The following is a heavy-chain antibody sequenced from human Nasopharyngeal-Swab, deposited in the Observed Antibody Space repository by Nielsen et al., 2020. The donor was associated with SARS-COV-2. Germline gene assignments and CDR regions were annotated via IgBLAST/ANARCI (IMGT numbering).Heavy chain of an antibody. D-gene: IGHD1-14*01. J-gene: IGHJ6*03. V-gene: IGHV4-39*01. CDR2: IYYSGST. CDR3: ARQIPEIRYYYYYMDV. Sequence: PGKGLERIGSIYYSGSTYYNPSLKSRVTISVDTSKNQFSLKLSSVTAADTAVYYCARQIPEIRYYYYYMDVWGKGTTVTVSS.